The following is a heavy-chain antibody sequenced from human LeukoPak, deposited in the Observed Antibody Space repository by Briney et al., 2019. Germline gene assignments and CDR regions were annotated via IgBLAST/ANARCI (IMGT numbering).Heavy chain of an antibody. CDR1: GFTFSSYG. Sequence: GGSLRLSCAASGFTFSSYGMHWVRQAPGKGLEGVAFIRYDGSNKYYADSVKGRFTISRDNAKNSLYLQMNSLRAEDTALYYCARLGYCSGGSCYYYYYMDVWGKGTTVTVSS. CDR2: IRYDGSNK. V-gene: IGHV3-30*02. D-gene: IGHD2-15*01. CDR3: ARLGYCSGGSCYYYYYMDV. J-gene: IGHJ6*03.